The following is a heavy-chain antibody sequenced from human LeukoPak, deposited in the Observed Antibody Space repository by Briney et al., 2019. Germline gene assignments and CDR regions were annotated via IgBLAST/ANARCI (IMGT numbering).Heavy chain of an antibody. D-gene: IGHD4-17*01. CDR3: AKLHDYGDYLLDY. CDR2: ISYDGSNK. CDR1: GFTFSSYG. Sequence: PGGSLRLSCAASGFTFSSYGMHWVRQAPGKGLEWVAVISYDGSNKYYADSVKGRFTISRDNSKNTLYLQMNSLRAEDTAVYYCAKLHDYGDYLLDYWGQGTLVTVSS. J-gene: IGHJ4*02. V-gene: IGHV3-30*18.